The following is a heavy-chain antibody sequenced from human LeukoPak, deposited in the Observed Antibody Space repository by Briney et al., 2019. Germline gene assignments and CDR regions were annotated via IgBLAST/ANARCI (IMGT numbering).Heavy chain of an antibody. J-gene: IGHJ6*02. CDR1: GFAFSSYS. V-gene: IGHV3-21*01. CDR3: ARDRLVVVPAAIYYYYGLYV. D-gene: IGHD2-2*01. Sequence: GGSLRLSCAASGFAFSSYSMNWVRQAPGKGLEWVSSISSSSSYIYYADSVKGRVTISRDNAKNSLYLQMNGVRAEDTAVYYCARDRLVVVPAAIYYYYGLYVWGQGTTVTVSS. CDR2: ISSSSSYI.